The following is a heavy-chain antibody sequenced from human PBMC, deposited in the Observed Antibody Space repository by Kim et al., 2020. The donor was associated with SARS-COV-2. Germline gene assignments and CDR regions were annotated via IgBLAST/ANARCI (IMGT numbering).Heavy chain of an antibody. CDR3: AKLLNSGRDY. CDR2: RK. V-gene: IGHV3-23*01. Sequence: RKDYPDPAQGRFSTSRGDSKNTPYLQMNSLRAEDTAVYYCAKLLNSGRDYWGQGTLVTVSS. J-gene: IGHJ4*02. D-gene: IGHD1-26*01.